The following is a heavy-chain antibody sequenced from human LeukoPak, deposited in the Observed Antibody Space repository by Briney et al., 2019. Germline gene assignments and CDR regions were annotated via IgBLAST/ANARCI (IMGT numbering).Heavy chain of an antibody. CDR2: IWYDGSNK. J-gene: IGHJ4*02. Sequence: GRSLRLSCAASGFTFSSYGMHWVRQAPGKGLEWVAVIWYDGSNKYYADSVKGRFTISRDNSKNTLYLQMNSLRAEDTAVYYCARDLGIAAAATDYWGQGTLVTVSS. D-gene: IGHD6-13*01. V-gene: IGHV3-33*01. CDR3: ARDLGIAAAATDY. CDR1: GFTFSSYG.